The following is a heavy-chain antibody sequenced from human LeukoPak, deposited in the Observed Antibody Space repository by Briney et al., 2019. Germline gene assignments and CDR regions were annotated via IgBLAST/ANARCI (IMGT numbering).Heavy chain of an antibody. D-gene: IGHD6-19*01. CDR3: VALFGYSSGWWNPYSYFDY. Sequence: PGGSLRLSCAASGFTFSDYYMSWIRQAPGKGLEWVSYISSSGSTIYYADSVKGRFTISRDNAKNSLYLQMNSLRAEDTAVYYCVALFGYSSGWWNPYSYFDYWGQGTLVTVSS. CDR2: ISSSGSTI. CDR1: GFTFSDYY. V-gene: IGHV3-11*04. J-gene: IGHJ4*02.